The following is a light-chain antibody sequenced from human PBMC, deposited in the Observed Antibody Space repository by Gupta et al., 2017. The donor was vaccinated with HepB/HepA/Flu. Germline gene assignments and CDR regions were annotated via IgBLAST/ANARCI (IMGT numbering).Light chain of an antibody. J-gene: IGLJ3*02. CDR2: DNN. V-gene: IGLV1-51*01. CDR3: GTLDSSLSVEL. CDR1: TFNIGNDS. Sequence: QSVLTQPPSVSAAPGQKVTISCFGSTFNIGNDSVCWYQQFPGTAPKLLIYDNNQRPSGIPDRFSASKSGTSATLGITGLQTGDEANYYCGTLDSSLSVELCGGGTKLT.